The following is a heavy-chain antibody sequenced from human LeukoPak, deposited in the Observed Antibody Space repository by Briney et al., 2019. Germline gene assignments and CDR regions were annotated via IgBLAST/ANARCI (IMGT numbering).Heavy chain of an antibody. V-gene: IGHV3-23*01. CDR3: AKGGRCRVGATYG. D-gene: IGHD1-26*01. J-gene: IGHJ4*02. CDR1: GFTFSSYA. CDR2: ISGSGGST. Sequence: GGSLRLSCAASGFTFSSYAMSWVRQAPGKWLEWVSAISGSGGSTYYADSVKGRFTISRDNSKNTLYLQMNSLRAEDTAVYYCAKGGRCRVGATYGWGQGTLVTVSS.